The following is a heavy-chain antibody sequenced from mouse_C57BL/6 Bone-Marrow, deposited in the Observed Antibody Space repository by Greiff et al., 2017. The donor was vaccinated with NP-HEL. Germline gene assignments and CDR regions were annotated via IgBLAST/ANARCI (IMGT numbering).Heavy chain of an antibody. J-gene: IGHJ3*01. V-gene: IGHV5-4*03. CDR1: GFTFSSYA. CDR2: ISDGGSYT. D-gene: IGHD2-3*01. Sequence: EVNLVESGGGLVKPGGSLKLSCAASGFTFSSYAMSWVRQTPEKRLEWVATISDGGSYTYYPDNVKGRFTISRDNAKNNLYLQMSHLKSEDTAMYYCARDGDDGYYAAWFAYWGQGTLVTVSA. CDR3: ARDGDDGYYAAWFAY.